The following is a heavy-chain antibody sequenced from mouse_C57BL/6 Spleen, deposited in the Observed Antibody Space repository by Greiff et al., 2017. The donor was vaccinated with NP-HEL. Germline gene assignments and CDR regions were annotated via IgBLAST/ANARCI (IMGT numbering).Heavy chain of an antibody. CDR2: IFPGSGST. CDR3: ARTYRYDGYYGDWYFEV. CDR1: GYTFTDYY. V-gene: IGHV1-75*01. J-gene: IGHJ1*03. Sequence: QVQLKESGPELVKPGASVKISCKASGYTFTDYYINWVKQRPGQGLEWIGWIFPGSGSTYYNEKFKGKATLTVDKSSSTAYMLLSSLTSEDSAVYFCARTYRYDGYYGDWYFEVWGTGTTVTVSS. D-gene: IGHD2-3*01.